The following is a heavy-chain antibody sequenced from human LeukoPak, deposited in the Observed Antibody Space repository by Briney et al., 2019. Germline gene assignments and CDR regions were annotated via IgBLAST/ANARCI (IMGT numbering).Heavy chain of an antibody. V-gene: IGHV3-21*01. CDR2: ISSSSTYI. J-gene: IGHJ4*02. D-gene: IGHD6-19*01. CDR1: GFTFSSYS. Sequence: GGSLRLSCAASGFTFSSYSMNWVRQAPGKGLEWVSSISSSSTYIYYADSVKGRFTISRDNSKNTLYLQVNSLRAEDTAVYYCASAAGPFDNWGQGTLVTVSS. CDR3: ASAAGPFDN.